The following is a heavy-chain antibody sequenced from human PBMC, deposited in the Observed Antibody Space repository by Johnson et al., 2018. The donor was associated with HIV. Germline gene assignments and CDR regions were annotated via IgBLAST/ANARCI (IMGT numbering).Heavy chain of an antibody. CDR3: SRGVAAAGTPVAFDF. CDR1: GFTFSSYA. Sequence: VQLVESGGGVVQPGRSLRLSCAASGFTFSSYAMHWVRQAPGKGLEWVSGITWNGGSTGYADSVKGRFTISRDNAKNSLFLQMNSLRVDDTAVYYCSRGVAAAGTPVAFDFWGQGTLVTVSS. CDR2: ITWNGGST. D-gene: IGHD6-13*01. V-gene: IGHV3-20*04. J-gene: IGHJ3*01.